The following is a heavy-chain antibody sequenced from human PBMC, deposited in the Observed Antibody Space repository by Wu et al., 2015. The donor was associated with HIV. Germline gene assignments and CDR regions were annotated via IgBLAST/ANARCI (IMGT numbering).Heavy chain of an antibody. Sequence: QVQLVQSGAEVKKPGASVKVSCKASGYTFTSYDINWVRQATGQGLEWMGWMNPRSGNTGYAQKFQGRVTMTRDTSIYTANMELSSLRSEDTAVYYCARAFVDTAMVTPYYYYYMTSGAKGPRSPSP. D-gene: IGHD5-18*01. V-gene: IGHV1-8*01. CDR3: ARAFVDTAMVTPYYYYYMTS. J-gene: IGHJ6*03. CDR2: MNPRSGNT. CDR1: GYTFTSYD.